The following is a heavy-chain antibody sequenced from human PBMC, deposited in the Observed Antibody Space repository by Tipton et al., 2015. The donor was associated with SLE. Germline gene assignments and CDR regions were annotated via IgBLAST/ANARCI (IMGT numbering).Heavy chain of an antibody. V-gene: IGHV4-39*07. CDR3: ATGVSPFDY. CDR1: GGSISSSSYY. Sequence: LRLSCTVSGGSISSSSYYWGWIRQPPGKGLEWIGSIYYSGSTYYNPSLKSRVTISVDTSKNQFSLKLSSVTAADTAVYYCATGVSPFDYWGRGTLVTVSS. D-gene: IGHD7-27*01. J-gene: IGHJ4*02. CDR2: IYYSGST.